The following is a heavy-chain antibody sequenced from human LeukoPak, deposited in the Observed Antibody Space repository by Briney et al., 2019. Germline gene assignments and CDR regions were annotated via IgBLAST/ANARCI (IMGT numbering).Heavy chain of an antibody. V-gene: IGHV3-21*01. CDR3: ARDRWLSTEYYYDSSGLTDVLFDP. CDR2: ISSSSSYI. Sequence: GGSLRLSCAASGFTFSSYSMNWVRQAPGKGLEWVSSISSSSSYIYYADSVEGRFTISRDNAKNSLYLQMNSLRAEDTAVYYCARDRWLSTEYYYDSSGLTDVLFDPWGQGTLVTVSS. J-gene: IGHJ5*02. CDR1: GFTFSSYS. D-gene: IGHD3-22*01.